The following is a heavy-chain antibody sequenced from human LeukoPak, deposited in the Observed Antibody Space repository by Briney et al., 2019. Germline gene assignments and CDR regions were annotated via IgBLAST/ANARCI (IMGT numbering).Heavy chain of an antibody. Sequence: ASVKVSCKASGYTFTGCHMHWVRQAPGQGLEWMGWINPNTGDTNYAQKFQGRVTMTRDTSISTAYMELSRLRSDDTAVYYCARDTGDFWSGPTVGYWGQGTLVTVSS. D-gene: IGHD3-3*01. CDR3: ARDTGDFWSGPTVGY. CDR2: INPNTGDT. V-gene: IGHV1-2*02. CDR1: GYTFTGCH. J-gene: IGHJ4*02.